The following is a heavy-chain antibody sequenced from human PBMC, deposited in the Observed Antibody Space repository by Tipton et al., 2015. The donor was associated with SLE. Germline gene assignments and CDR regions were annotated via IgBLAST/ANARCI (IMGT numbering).Heavy chain of an antibody. V-gene: IGHV4-61*09. CDR1: GGSITSGSNYY. D-gene: IGHD2-21*01. CDR2: FSSSGGT. Sequence: TLSLTCSVSGGSITSGSNYYWTWIGQPAGKGLEWSGHFSSSGGTNYNTSLKSRVTISADTSKNEISLKMTSVTAADTAVYYCARRDCGGDCYYGHWGQGTQVTVSS. J-gene: IGHJ4*02. CDR3: ARRDCGGDCYYGH.